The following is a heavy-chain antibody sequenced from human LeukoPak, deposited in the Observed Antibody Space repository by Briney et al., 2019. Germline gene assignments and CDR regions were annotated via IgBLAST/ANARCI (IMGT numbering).Heavy chain of an antibody. J-gene: IGHJ5*02. Sequence: GGSLRLSCAASGFTFSTSTMNWVRQAPGKGLEWVSSTSSSGDHIYYAGSVKGRFTIARDNAKNSLYLQMDSLRAEDTALYYCVRIPNSANFPNWFDPWGQGTLVTVSS. D-gene: IGHD2/OR15-2a*01. CDR2: TSSSGDHI. CDR1: GFTFSTST. V-gene: IGHV3-21*01. CDR3: VRIPNSANFPNWFDP.